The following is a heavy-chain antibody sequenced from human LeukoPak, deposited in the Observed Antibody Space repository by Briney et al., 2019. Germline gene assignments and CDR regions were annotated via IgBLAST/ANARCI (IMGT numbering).Heavy chain of an antibody. J-gene: IGHJ3*02. CDR3: ASVVTMIVVVLGAFDS. CDR2: ISAYNGNT. D-gene: IGHD3-22*01. Sequence: ASVKVSCKASGYTFTSYGISWVRQAPGQGLEWMGWISAYNGNTNYAQKLQGRVTMTTDTSTSTAYMELRSLRSDDTAVYYCASVVTMIVVVLGAFDSWGQGTMVTVSS. V-gene: IGHV1-18*01. CDR1: GYTFTSYG.